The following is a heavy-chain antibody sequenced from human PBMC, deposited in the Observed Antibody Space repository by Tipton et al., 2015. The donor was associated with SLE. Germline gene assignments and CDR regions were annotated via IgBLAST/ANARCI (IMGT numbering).Heavy chain of an antibody. CDR1: GFTFSSYA. CDR2: IYSGGST. D-gene: IGHD2-21*02. CDR3: AKDLFFVVVTHDAFDI. Sequence: VQLVQSGPEVKKPGSSVKVSCKASGFTFSSYAMSWVRQAPGKGLEWVSVIYSGGSTYYADSVKGRFTISRDNSKNTPYLQMNSLRAEDTAVYYCAKDLFFVVVTHDAFDIWGQGTMVTVSS. J-gene: IGHJ3*02. V-gene: IGHV3-23*03.